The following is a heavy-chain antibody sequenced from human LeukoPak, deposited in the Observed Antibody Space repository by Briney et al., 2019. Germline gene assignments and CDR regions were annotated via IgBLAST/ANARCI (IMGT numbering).Heavy chain of an antibody. CDR2: ISYDGSNK. CDR3: ATGGRVLWFGELRHDY. J-gene: IGHJ4*02. Sequence: GRSLRLSCAASGFTFSSYAMHWVRQAPGKGLEWVAVISYDGSNKYYADSVKGRFTISRDNSKNTLYLQMNSLRAEDTAVYYCATGGRVLWFGELRHDYWGQGTLVTVSS. V-gene: IGHV3-30-3*01. CDR1: GFTFSSYA. D-gene: IGHD3-10*01.